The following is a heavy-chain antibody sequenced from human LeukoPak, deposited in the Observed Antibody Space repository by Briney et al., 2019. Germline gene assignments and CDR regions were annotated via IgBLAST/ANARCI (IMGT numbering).Heavy chain of an antibody. J-gene: IGHJ5*02. CDR2: IYYSGST. CDR1: GGSISSYY. V-gene: IGHV4-59*08. Sequence: SETLSLTCTVSGGSISSYYWSWIRQPPGKGLEWIGYIYYSGSTNYNPSLKSRVTISADTSKNQFSLKLSSVTAADTAVYYCARHVLSDYGGNSAWFDPWGQGTLVTVSS. CDR3: ARHVLSDYGGNSAWFDP. D-gene: IGHD4-23*01.